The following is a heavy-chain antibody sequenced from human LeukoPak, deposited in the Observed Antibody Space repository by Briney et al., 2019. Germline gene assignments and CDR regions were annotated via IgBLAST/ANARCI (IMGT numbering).Heavy chain of an antibody. CDR2: ISSSSSYI. Sequence: GGSLRLSCAASGFTFSSYAMSWVRQAPGKGLEWVSAISSSSSYIYYADSVKGRFTISRDNAKNSLYLQMNSLRAEDTAVYYCARALYSSSWAHYFDYWGQGTLVTVSS. D-gene: IGHD6-13*01. J-gene: IGHJ4*02. CDR1: GFTFSSYA. V-gene: IGHV3-21*01. CDR3: ARALYSSSWAHYFDY.